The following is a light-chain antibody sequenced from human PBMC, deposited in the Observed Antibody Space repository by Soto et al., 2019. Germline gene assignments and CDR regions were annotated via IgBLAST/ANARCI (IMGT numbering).Light chain of an antibody. J-gene: IGKJ1*01. V-gene: IGKV1-5*03. CDR3: QHYNSYSEA. CDR1: QTISSW. CDR2: KAS. Sequence: DIQMTQSPSTLSGSVGDRVTITCRASQTISSWLAWYQQKPGKAPKLQIYKASTLKSGVPSRFSGSGSGTEFTLTISSLQPDDFATYYSQHYNSYSEAFGQGTKVELK.